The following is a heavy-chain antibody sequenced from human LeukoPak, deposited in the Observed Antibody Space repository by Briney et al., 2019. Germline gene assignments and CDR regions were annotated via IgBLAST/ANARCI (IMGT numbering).Heavy chain of an antibody. CDR3: AIGIAAAGTLFDYYYGMDV. CDR1: GYTFTSYA. CDR2: INAGNGNT. D-gene: IGHD6-13*01. J-gene: IGHJ6*02. V-gene: IGHV1-3*01. Sequence: ASVKVSCKASGYTFTSYAMHWVRQAPGLRLEWMGWINAGNGNTKYSQKFQGRVTITRDTSASTAYMELSSLRSEDTAVYYCAIGIAAAGTLFDYYYGMDVWGQGTTVTVSS.